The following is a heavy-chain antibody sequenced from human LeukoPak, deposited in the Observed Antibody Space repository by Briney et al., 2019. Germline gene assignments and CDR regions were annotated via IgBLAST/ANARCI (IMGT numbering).Heavy chain of an antibody. CDR1: GFILSNYR. D-gene: IGHD1-1*01. CDR2: ISSSGNSR. V-gene: IGHV3-48*04. CDR3: AKDTERLGGFDY. J-gene: IGHJ4*02. Sequence: SGGSLRLSCAASGFILSNYRMNWVRQAPGKGLEWVSYISSSGNSREYADSVKGRFTISRDNARDSLHLQMNSLRVEDTAVYYCAKDTERLGGFDYWGQGTLVTVSS.